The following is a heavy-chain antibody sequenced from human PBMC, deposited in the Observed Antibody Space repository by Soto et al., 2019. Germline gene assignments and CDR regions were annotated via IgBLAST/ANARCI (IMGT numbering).Heavy chain of an antibody. CDR3: ARDAEGGHYCDLDY. CDR1: GFTFSDYI. Sequence: QVQLVESGGGVVQPGRSLRLSCAASGFTFSDYIMHWVRKAPGKGLEWVAIILHNGDDEYYADSVKGRFTISRDNSKNTLYLQMNRLRTDDTAIYYWARDAEGGHYCDLDYWGQGTLVTVSS. V-gene: IGHV3-30-3*01. D-gene: IGHD2-21*01. J-gene: IGHJ4*02. CDR2: ILHNGDDE.